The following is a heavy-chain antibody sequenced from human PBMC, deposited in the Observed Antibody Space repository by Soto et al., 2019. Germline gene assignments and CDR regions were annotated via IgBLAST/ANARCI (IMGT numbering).Heavy chain of an antibody. CDR3: AKETVSRGYFDY. V-gene: IGHV3-30*18. Sequence: QVQLVESGGGVVQPGRSLRLSCAASGFTFSSYGMHWVRQAPGKGLEWVAVISYDGSNKYYADSVKGRFTISRDNSKNSLDLKMNRLRAEATAVYYCAKETVSRGYFDYWGQGTLVTVSS. CDR2: ISYDGSNK. J-gene: IGHJ4*02. D-gene: IGHD1-1*01. CDR1: GFTFSSYG.